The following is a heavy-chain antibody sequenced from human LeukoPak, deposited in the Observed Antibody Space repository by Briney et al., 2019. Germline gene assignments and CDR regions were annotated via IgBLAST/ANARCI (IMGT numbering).Heavy chain of an antibody. V-gene: IGHV3-11*04. CDR2: ISSSGSTI. CDR1: GFTFSDYY. D-gene: IGHD2-15*01. Sequence: PGGYLRLSCAASGFTFSDYYMRWVRQAKGKGREWGSYISSSGSTIYYADSVQGRFTISRDNANNSLYLQMTSLRAEDTAVYYCARDIYCSGGSCGNFDLWGRGTLVTVSS. J-gene: IGHJ2*01. CDR3: ARDIYCSGGSCGNFDL.